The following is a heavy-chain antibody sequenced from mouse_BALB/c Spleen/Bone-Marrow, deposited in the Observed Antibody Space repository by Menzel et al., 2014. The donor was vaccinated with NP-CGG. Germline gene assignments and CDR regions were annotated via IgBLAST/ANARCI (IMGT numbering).Heavy chain of an antibody. J-gene: IGHJ2*01. CDR2: IHPNSGNT. D-gene: IGHD1-1*01. Sequence: QVQLQQSGSVLVRPGASVKLSCKASGYTFTSSWMHWARQRPGQGLEWIGEIHPNSGNTNYTEKFKGKATLTADTSSSTAYVHLSSLTAEDSAVYYCARHHSYAYYFDYWGQGTTLTVSS. CDR1: GYTFTSSW. CDR3: ARHHSYAYYFDY. V-gene: IGHV1S130*01.